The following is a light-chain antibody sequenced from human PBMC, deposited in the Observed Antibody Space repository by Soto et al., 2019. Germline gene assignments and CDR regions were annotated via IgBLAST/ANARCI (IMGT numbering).Light chain of an antibody. CDR3: CSYAGDYIFV. CDR1: SSDVGRYNY. V-gene: IGLV2-11*01. Sequence: QSVLTQPRSVSGSPGQSVTISCTGTSSDVGRYNYVSWYQQHPGKAPKLIIYDVTQRPSGVPDRFSGSKSGNTAYLTISGLQAEDEVDYYCCSYAGDYIFVFXTGTKVTVL. CDR2: DVT. J-gene: IGLJ1*01.